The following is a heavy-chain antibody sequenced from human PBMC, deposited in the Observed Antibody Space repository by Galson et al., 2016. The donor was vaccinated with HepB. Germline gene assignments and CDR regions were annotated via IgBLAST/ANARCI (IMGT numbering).Heavy chain of an antibody. D-gene: IGHD2-15*01. CDR1: GGSFNAYY. Sequence: SETLSLTCGVHGGSFNAYYWSWIRQPPGKGLEWIGGVNHSGYTRYNPSLKSRVTISVDTSKNQFSLNLTSMTAADTAVYYCAGVGVAATNWFDPWGQGTLVTVSS. CDR3: AGVGVAATNWFDP. J-gene: IGHJ5*02. CDR2: VNHSGYT. V-gene: IGHV4-34*01.